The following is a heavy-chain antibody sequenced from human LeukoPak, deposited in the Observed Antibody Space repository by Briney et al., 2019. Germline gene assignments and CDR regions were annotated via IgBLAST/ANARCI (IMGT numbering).Heavy chain of an antibody. J-gene: IGHJ6*02. V-gene: IGHV4-4*02. CDR1: GGSITSDNW. CDR2: IYHSGST. Sequence: SETLSLTCAVSGGSITSDNWWSWVRQPPGKGLEWIGAIYHSGSTDYNPSLKSRVTISVDKSKNQFSLRLNSVTAADTAVYFCARDRDGMGVWGQGTTVTVSS. CDR3: ARDRDGMGV.